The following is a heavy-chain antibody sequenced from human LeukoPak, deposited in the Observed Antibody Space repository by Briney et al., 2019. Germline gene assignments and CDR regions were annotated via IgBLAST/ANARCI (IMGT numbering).Heavy chain of an antibody. V-gene: IGHV3-30*02. Sequence: GASLQISCVASGFTFSIYDMYWVRQAPGKGLEWVAFIRSQASKTYYEESVKGRFTISRDNSKSTLYLQMNSLRVEDTAVYYCAKDYRWGFDYWGQGSLVTVSS. J-gene: IGHJ4*02. CDR3: AKDYRWGFDY. D-gene: IGHD7-27*01. CDR2: IRSQASKT. CDR1: GFTFSIYD.